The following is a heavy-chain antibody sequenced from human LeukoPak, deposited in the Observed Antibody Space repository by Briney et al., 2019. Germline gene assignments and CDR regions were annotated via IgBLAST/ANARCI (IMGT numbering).Heavy chain of an antibody. CDR3: TREAAAGIDY. Sequence: GGSLRLSCAASGPTFSSYWMHWVRQAPGKGLVWVSHINSDRSDRNHADSVKGRFTISRDNAKNTLYLQMNSLRAEDTAVYFCTREAAAGIDYWGQGTLVTVSS. J-gene: IGHJ4*02. CDR2: INSDRSDR. V-gene: IGHV3-74*01. D-gene: IGHD6-13*01. CDR1: GPTFSSYW.